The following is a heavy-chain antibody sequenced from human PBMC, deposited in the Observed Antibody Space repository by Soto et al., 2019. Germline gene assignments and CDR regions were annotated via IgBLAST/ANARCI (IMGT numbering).Heavy chain of an antibody. CDR3: ARGYCSGGSRAEYCWFDP. CDR1: GYTFPSYY. V-gene: IGHV1-46*01. CDR2: INPSGGST. Sequence: ASVKVSCKASGYTFPSYYMHWVRQAPGQGLEWMGIINPSGGSTSYAQKFQGRVTMTRDTSTSTVYMELSSLRSEDTAVYYCARGYCSGGSRAEYCWFDPWGQGTLVNVSS. J-gene: IGHJ5*02. D-gene: IGHD2-15*01.